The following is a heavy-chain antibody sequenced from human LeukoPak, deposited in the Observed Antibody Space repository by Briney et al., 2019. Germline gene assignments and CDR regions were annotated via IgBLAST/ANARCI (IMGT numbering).Heavy chain of an antibody. J-gene: IGHJ5*02. D-gene: IGHD4-11*01. CDR3: ACSTMTTFNWFDP. Sequence: PGGSLRLSCAASGFTFRSYWMSWVRQAPGKGVEWVSSISSSSSYIYYADSVKGRFTISRDNAKNSLYLQMNSLRAEDTAVYYCACSTMTTFNWFDPWGQGTLVTVSS. CDR1: GFTFRSYW. V-gene: IGHV3-21*01. CDR2: ISSSSSYI.